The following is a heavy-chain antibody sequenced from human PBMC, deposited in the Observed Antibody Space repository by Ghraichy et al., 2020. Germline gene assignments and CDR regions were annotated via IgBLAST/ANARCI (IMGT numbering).Heavy chain of an antibody. CDR3: ARAALVPGVRYGWFDP. D-gene: IGHD3-16*01. Sequence: ASVKVSCKASGYTFTSYAMHWVRQAPGPRLEWMGWINAGNGNTKYSQKFQGRVTITRDTSASTAYMELSSLRSEDTAVYYCARAALVPGVRYGWFDPWGQGTLVTVSS. J-gene: IGHJ5*02. CDR2: INAGNGNT. V-gene: IGHV1-3*01. CDR1: GYTFTSYA.